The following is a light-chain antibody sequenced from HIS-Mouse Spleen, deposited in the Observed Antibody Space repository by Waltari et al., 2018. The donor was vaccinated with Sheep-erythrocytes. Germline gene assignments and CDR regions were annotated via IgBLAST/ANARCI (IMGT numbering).Light chain of an antibody. J-gene: IGLJ2*01. CDR1: SLRSYY. V-gene: IGLV3-19*01. Sequence: SELTQDPAVSVALGQTVRITCQGDSLRSYYASWYQQKPGQAPVLVISGKNNRPSGIPDRFSGSSSGNTASLTITGAQAEDEADYYCNSRDSSGNHVVFGGGTKLTVL. CDR2: GKN. CDR3: NSRDSSGNHVV.